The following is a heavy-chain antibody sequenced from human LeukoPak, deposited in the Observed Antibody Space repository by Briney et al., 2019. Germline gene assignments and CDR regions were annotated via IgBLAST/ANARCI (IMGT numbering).Heavy chain of an antibody. CDR2: INHSGST. D-gene: IGHD2-21*02. J-gene: IGHJ1*01. Sequence: SETLSLTCTVSGGSISSSSYYWSWIRQPPGKGLEWIGEINHSGSTNYNPSLKSRVTISVDTSKNQFSLKLSSVTAADTAVYYCARAEVSYCGGDCYSWGQGTLVTVSS. CDR1: GGSISSSSYY. CDR3: ARAEVSYCGGDCYS. V-gene: IGHV4-39*07.